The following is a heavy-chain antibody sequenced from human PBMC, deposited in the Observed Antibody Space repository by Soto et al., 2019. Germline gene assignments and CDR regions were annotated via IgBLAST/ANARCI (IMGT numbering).Heavy chain of an antibody. CDR3: TTDSGMSPYSFDY. Sequence: GGSLRLSCATSGFTFSKAWVGWVRQAPGKGLEWVGRIMSKTDGGTTDYAAPVKGRFTISRDDSKSTLYLQMNSLKTEDTAFHYCTTDSGMSPYSFDYWGQGTLVTVSS. J-gene: IGHJ4*02. CDR1: GFTFSKAW. CDR2: IMSKTDGGTT. V-gene: IGHV3-15*01. D-gene: IGHD1-26*01.